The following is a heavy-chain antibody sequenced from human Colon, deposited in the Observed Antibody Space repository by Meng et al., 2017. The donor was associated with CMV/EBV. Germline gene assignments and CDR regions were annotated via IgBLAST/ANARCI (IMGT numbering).Heavy chain of an antibody. CDR2: LYFSGRT. CDR1: SGSINNYY. CDR3: ARADYSTSDGGRPFYFNGMDV. J-gene: IGHJ6*02. D-gene: IGHD4-11*01. V-gene: IGHV4-59*12. Sequence: GSLRLSCSVSSGSINNYYWTWIRQIPGKGLEWVGYLYFSGRTKYNPSLKSRVTISADTSKRQLSLTLNSVTSADTAVYYCARADYSTSDGGRPFYFNGMDVWGPGTTVTVSS.